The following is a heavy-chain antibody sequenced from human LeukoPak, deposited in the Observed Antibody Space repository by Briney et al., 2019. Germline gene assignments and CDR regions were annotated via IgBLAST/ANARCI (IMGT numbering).Heavy chain of an antibody. CDR3: AEDRTVGASYWYFDL. CDR1: GVTLSTYA. D-gene: IGHD1-26*01. CDR2: ISSSGSGGNT. V-gene: IGHV3-23*01. J-gene: IGHJ2*01. Sequence: PGGSLRLSCAASGVTLSTYAMSWARQAPGRGLEWVSGISSSGSGGNTYYADSVKGLFTISRDSSKNTLFLHMNSLRVEDTAIYYCAEDRTVGASYWYFDLWGRGTLVTVSS.